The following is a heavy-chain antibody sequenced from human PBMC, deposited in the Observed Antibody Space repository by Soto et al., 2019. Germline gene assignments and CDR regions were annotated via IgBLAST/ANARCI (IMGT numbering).Heavy chain of an antibody. V-gene: IGHV5-10-1*01. CDR1: GYSFTSYW. CDR2: IDPSDSYT. Sequence: GESLKISCKGSGYSFTSYWISWVRQMPGKGLEWMGRIDPSDSYTNYSPSFQGHVIISADKSISTAYLQWSSLKASDTAMYYCARQKHNVDTVDFDYWGQGTLVTVSS. CDR3: ARQKHNVDTVDFDY. D-gene: IGHD5-18*01. J-gene: IGHJ4*02.